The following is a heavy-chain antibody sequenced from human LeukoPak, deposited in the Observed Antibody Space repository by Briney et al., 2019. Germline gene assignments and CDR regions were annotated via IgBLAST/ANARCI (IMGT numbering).Heavy chain of an antibody. CDR3: ARSHLDSSGYYYFDY. CDR2: IYYSGST. CDR1: GGSISSGGYY. D-gene: IGHD3-22*01. J-gene: IGHJ4*02. Sequence: PSETLSLTCTVSGGSISSGGYYWSWIRQHLGKGLEWIGYIYYSGSTSYNPSLKSRVTISVDTSQNQFSLKLSSVTAADTAVYYCARSHLDSSGYYYFDYWGQGTLVTASS. V-gene: IGHV4-31*03.